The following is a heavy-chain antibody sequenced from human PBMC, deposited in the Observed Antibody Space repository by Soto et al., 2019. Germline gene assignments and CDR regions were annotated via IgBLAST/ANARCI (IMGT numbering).Heavy chain of an antibody. Sequence: ASVKVSCKASGYTFTIYAMHWVRQSPGQGLEWMGTINPSGGHTTYAQKFLGRVTMTRDSSTSTLYMELTSLRFEDTAVYYCARGGHVVVVTPAFDYWGQGTLVTVSS. CDR3: ARGGHVVVVTPAFDY. V-gene: IGHV1-46*03. D-gene: IGHD2-21*02. CDR2: INPSGGHT. J-gene: IGHJ4*02. CDR1: GYTFTIYA.